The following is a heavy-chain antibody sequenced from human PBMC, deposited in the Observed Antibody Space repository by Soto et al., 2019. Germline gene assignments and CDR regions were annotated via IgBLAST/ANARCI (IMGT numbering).Heavy chain of an antibody. V-gene: IGHV4-39*01. Sequence: SETLSLTCTVSGDSIISSDFYWGWVRQPPGKGLEWIGSIFYLGSSYYNPSLKSRVTMSVDTSKNQFSLRLRSVTAADTALYFCARNYLPLRKNNCFDTWGQGIMVTVSS. D-gene: IGHD1-7*01. CDR1: GDSIISSDFY. J-gene: IGHJ5*02. CDR2: IFYLGSS. CDR3: ARNYLPLRKNNCFDT.